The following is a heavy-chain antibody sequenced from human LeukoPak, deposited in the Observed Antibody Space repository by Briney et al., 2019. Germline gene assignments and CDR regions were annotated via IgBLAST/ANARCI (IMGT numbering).Heavy chain of an antibody. J-gene: IGHJ4*02. CDR1: GGSISSYY. CDR3: ARVGSVGYYDFWSGYYPFDY. D-gene: IGHD3-3*01. V-gene: IGHV4-59*01. Sequence: PSETLSLTCTVSGGSISSYYWSWIRKPPGKGLEWIGYIYYSGSTNYNPSLKSRVTISVDTSKNQFSLKLSSVTAADTAVYYCARVGSVGYYDFWSGYYPFDYWGQGTLVTVSS. CDR2: IYYSGST.